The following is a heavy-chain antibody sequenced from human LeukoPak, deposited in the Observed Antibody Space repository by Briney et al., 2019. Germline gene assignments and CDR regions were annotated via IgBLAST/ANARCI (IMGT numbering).Heavy chain of an antibody. CDR3: ARGGRYCSSTSCYFDAFDI. CDR2: IYYSGNT. CDR1: RGSMSGYY. J-gene: IGHJ3*02. D-gene: IGHD2-2*01. V-gene: IGHV4-59*08. Sequence: SETLSLTCIVSRGSMSGYYWSWIRQPPGKGLEWIGNIYYSGNTNYNPSLRSRVTMSVDTSKNQFSLRLSSVTAADTGVYYCARGGRYCSSTSCYFDAFDIWGQGTMVTVSS.